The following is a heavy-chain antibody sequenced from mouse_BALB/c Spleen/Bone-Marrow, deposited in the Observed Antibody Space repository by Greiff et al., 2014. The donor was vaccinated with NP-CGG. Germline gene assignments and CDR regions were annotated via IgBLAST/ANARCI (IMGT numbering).Heavy chain of an antibody. CDR2: INPSTGYT. CDR3: AREYYGSSGYLDV. J-gene: IGHJ1*01. D-gene: IGHD1-1*01. V-gene: IGHV1-7*01. CDR1: GYNFTSYW. Sequence: QVQLQQSGAELAKPGASVKMSCKASGYNFTSYWMHWVKQRPGQGLEWIGYINPSTGYTEYNQKFEDKATLTADKSSSTAYMQLSSLTSEDSAVYYCAREYYGSSGYLDVWGAGTTVTVSS.